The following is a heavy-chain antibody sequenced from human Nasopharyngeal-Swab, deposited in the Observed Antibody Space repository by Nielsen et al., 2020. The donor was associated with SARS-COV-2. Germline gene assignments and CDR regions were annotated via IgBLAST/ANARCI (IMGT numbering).Heavy chain of an antibody. V-gene: IGHV3-48*03. Sequence: GEPLKISCAGSGFTFSNYEMNWVRQAPGKGLEWISSISGDDATIYYADFVRGRFSISRDNAKKSLYLQMDSLRAEDTAVYYCARGSRAWYWGQGTLVTVSS. CDR1: GFTFSNYE. J-gene: IGHJ4*02. CDR3: ARGSRAWY. CDR2: ISGDDATI.